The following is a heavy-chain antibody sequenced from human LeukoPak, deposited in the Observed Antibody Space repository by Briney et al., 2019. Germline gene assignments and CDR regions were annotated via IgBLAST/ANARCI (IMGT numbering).Heavy chain of an antibody. Sequence: ASVKVSCKASGYTFTSYYMHWVRQAPGQGLEWMGIINPSGGSTSYAQKFQGRVTMTRDTSISTAYMELSRLRSDDTAVYYCARDLVGGYYDSSGPYYYYYYMDVWGKGTTVTVSS. V-gene: IGHV1-46*01. CDR3: ARDLVGGYYDSSGPYYYYYYMDV. J-gene: IGHJ6*03. CDR1: GYTFTSYY. CDR2: INPSGGST. D-gene: IGHD3-22*01.